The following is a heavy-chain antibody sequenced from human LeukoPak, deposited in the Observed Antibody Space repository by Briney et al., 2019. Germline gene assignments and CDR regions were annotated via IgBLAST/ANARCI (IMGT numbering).Heavy chain of an antibody. CDR3: AELGITMIGGA. Sequence: GGTLRLSCAASGFTFSTYGMNWVRQAPGKGLEWVSYISSSGSTIYYADSVKGRFTISRDNAKNSLYLQMNSLRAEDTAVYYCAELGITMIGGAWGKGTTVTISS. D-gene: IGHD3-10*02. CDR1: GFTFSTYG. CDR2: ISSSGSTI. J-gene: IGHJ6*04. V-gene: IGHV3-48*04.